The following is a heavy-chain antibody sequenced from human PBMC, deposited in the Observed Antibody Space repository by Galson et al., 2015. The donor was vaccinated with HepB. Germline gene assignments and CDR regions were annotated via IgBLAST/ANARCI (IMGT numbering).Heavy chain of an antibody. V-gene: IGHV3-30*04. J-gene: IGHJ4*02. D-gene: IGHD3-16*02. CDR3: ARVGPYYDYVWGSYRLETGAIDY. CDR2: ISYDGSNK. Sequence: VRQAPGKGLEWVAIISYDGSNKYHADSVKGRFTISRDNSKNTLYLQMNSLRAEDTAVFYCARVGPYYDYVWGSYRLETGAIDYWGQGTLVTVSS.